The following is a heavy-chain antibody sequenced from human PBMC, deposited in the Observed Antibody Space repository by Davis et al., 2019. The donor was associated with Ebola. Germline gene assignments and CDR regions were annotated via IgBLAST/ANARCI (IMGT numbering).Heavy chain of an antibody. V-gene: IGHV3-30*18. Sequence: GGSLRLSCAASGFTFSSYGMHWVRQAPGKGLEWVAVISYDGSNKYYADSVKGRFTISRDNSKNTLYLQMNRLRAEDTAVYYCAKEHSSGWYYFDYWGQGSLVTVSS. D-gene: IGHD6-19*01. CDR2: ISYDGSNK. CDR1: GFTFSSYG. J-gene: IGHJ4*02. CDR3: AKEHSSGWYYFDY.